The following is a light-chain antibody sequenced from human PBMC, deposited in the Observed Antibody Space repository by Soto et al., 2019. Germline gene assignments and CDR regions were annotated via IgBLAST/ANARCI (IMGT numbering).Light chain of an antibody. CDR3: QSYDSSLSAVV. CDR2: GNS. V-gene: IGLV1-40*01. Sequence: QSVLTQPPSVSGAPGQRVTLSCTGSSSNIGAGYDVHWYQQLPGTAPKLLIYGNSNRPSGVPDRFSGFKSGTSASLAITGLQAEDEADYYCQSYDSSLSAVVFGGGTKLTVL. J-gene: IGLJ2*01. CDR1: SSNIGAGYD.